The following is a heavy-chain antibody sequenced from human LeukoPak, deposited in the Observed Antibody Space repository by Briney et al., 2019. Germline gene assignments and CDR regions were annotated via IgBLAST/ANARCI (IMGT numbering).Heavy chain of an antibody. CDR2: FYTSGSA. Sequence: PSETLSLTCTVSGGSISSYSWSWFRQPAWKGLEWIGRFYTSGSANYNPSLKSRVTVSVDTSKNQFSLKLSSVTAADTAVYYCARDYDSSGYYHGWFDPWGQGTLVTVSS. V-gene: IGHV4-4*07. CDR1: GGSISSYS. CDR3: ARDYDSSGYYHGWFDP. D-gene: IGHD3-22*01. J-gene: IGHJ5*02.